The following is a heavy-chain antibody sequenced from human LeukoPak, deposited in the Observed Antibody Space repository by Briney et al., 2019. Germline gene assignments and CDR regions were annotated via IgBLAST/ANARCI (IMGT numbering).Heavy chain of an antibody. CDR1: GGSFSSYS. Sequence: SETLSLTCALYGGSFSSYSWSWTWIRQTPEKGLEWIGEIIEKGNANYNPSLKSRVTIDLDTSKNQFSLKLTSMTAADTAMYYCARGYYPLRWYLDLWGRGTLVTVSS. V-gene: IGHV4-34*01. J-gene: IGHJ2*01. CDR2: IIEKGNA. D-gene: IGHD3-10*01. CDR3: ARGYYPLRWYLDL.